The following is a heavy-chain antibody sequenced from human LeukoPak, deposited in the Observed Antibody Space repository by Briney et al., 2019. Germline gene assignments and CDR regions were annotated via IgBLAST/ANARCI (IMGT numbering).Heavy chain of an antibody. D-gene: IGHD3-3*01. J-gene: IGHJ6*02. Sequence: SETLSLTCAVNGGSFSGYFWSWIRQPPGKGLEWIGEINHSGSTYYNASLKSRITISVDTSKRQFLLRMNSVTAADTAVYFCAGYYSSIYGMDVWGQGTSVTVSS. CDR3: AGYYSSIYGMDV. CDR1: GGSFSGYF. CDR2: INHSGST. V-gene: IGHV4-34*01.